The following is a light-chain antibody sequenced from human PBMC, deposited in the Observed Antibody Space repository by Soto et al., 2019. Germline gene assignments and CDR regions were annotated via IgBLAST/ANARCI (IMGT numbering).Light chain of an antibody. CDR1: QSVTSH. CDR3: QQYARSPLT. CDR2: GAS. V-gene: IGKV3-20*01. J-gene: IGKJ4*01. Sequence: EIVLTQSPGTLSLSLGERATLSCRASQSVTSHLAWYQQKPGQAPRLLIYGASSRATGTADRFSGSGSGTDFTLTISRLEPEDFAVYYCQQYARSPLTFGGGTKV.